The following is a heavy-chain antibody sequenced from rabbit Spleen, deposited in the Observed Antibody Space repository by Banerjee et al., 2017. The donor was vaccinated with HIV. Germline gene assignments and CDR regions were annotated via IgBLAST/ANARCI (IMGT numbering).Heavy chain of an antibody. J-gene: IGHJ4*01. CDR2: IDPLFGST. Sequence: QSLEESGGDLVKPGASLTLTCTVSGFSFSSNWICWVRQPPGKGLEWIGYIDPLFGSTYYANWVNGRFSISRENTQNTVYLQLNSLTAADTATYFCARGDVGYDSGGDALNLWGPGTLVTVS. D-gene: IGHD6-1*01. CDR1: GFSFSSNW. V-gene: IGHV1S40*01. CDR3: ARGDVGYDSGGDALNL.